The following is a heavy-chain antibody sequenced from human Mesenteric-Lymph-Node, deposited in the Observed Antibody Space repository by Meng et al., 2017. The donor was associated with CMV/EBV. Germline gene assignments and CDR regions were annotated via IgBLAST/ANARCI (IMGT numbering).Heavy chain of an antibody. CDR3: AKEAGDILSGLPLYYFDF. V-gene: IGHV3-43*02. D-gene: IGHD3-9*01. J-gene: IGHJ4*02. CDR1: GFTFDDYA. Sequence: GESLKISCAASGFTFDDYAMHWVRQAPGKGLEWVSLITWDGGSTFFADSVKGRFTISRDNKKKSLYLQMNSLRPEDSAIYYCAKEAGDILSGLPLYYFDFWGQGTLVTVSS. CDR2: ITWDGGST.